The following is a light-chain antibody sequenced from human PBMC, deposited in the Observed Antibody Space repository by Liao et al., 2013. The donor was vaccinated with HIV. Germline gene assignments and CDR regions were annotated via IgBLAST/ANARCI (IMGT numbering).Light chain of an antibody. J-gene: IGLJ2*01. CDR2: KDR. CDR1: ALSKQY. Sequence: SSGLTQPASVSVSPGQTARITCSGDALSKQYAFWYQQKPGRAPVVVIFKDRERPSGIPERFSGSSSGTKVTLTINGVQAEDESDYYCQSADISGSYVLFGGGTKLTVL. CDR3: QSADISGSYVL. V-gene: IGLV3-25*03.